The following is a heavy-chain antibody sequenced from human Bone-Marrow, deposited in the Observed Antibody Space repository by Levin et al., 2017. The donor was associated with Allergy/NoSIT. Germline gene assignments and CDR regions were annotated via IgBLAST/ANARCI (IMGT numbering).Heavy chain of an antibody. CDR1: GFTFSNYS. CDR2: ISYNGSIK. Sequence: GGSLRLSCAASGFTFSNYSMHWVRQAPGKGLEWVALISYNGSIKYYADSVKGRFTISRDNSKNALYLQMDSLRTDDTAVYYCSVTMHYWGQGTLVTVSS. D-gene: IGHD2-21*02. CDR3: SVTMHY. J-gene: IGHJ4*02. V-gene: IGHV3-30*04.